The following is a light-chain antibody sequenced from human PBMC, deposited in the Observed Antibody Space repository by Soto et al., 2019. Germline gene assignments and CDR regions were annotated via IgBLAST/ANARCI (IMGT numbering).Light chain of an antibody. CDR3: QSYDSSLTVVV. V-gene: IGLV1-40*01. CDR2: GNT. CDR1: SSNIGAGYD. Sequence: QLVLTQPPSVSGAPGQRVTIYCTGSSSNIGAGYDVHWYQHLPGTAPKLLIYGNTNRASGVPDRFSGSTSGTSASLAITGLQPEDEADYYCQSYDSSLTVVVLGGGTKLTVL. J-gene: IGLJ2*01.